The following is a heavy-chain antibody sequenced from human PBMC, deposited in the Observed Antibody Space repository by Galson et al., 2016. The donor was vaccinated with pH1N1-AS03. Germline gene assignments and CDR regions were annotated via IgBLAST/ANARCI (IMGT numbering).Heavy chain of an antibody. J-gene: IGHJ4*02. D-gene: IGHD3-9*01. CDR3: AKDEWFRLDY. CDR1: GFTLSRHF. V-gene: IGHV3-7*01. CDR2: IRPDGSGE. Sequence: SLRLSCAASGFTLSRHFMAWVRQAPGKGLEWLAKIRPDGSGEYYVDSVKGRFTISRDNARYSAYLEMSSLRDDDAAVYYCAKDEWFRLDYWGEGTVVTVSS.